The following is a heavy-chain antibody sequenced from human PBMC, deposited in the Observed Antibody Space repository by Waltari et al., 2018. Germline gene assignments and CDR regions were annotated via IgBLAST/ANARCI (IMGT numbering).Heavy chain of an antibody. CDR1: GGSFSGYY. D-gene: IGHD2-2*03. CDR3: ARGPKVDIVVVPAAPGISSSSV. J-gene: IGHJ4*02. Sequence: QVQLQQWGAGLLKPSETLSLTCAVYGGSFSGYYWSWIRQPPGKGLEWIGEINHSGSTNYNPSLKSRVTISVDTSKNQFSLKLSSVTAADTAVYYCARGPKVDIVVVPAAPGISSSSVWGQGTLVTVSS. CDR2: INHSGST. V-gene: IGHV4-34*01.